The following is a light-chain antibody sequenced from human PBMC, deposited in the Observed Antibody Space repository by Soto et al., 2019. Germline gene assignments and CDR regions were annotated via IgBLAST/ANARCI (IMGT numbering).Light chain of an antibody. V-gene: IGLV2-14*01. J-gene: IGLJ1*01. CDR3: SSYAHGSNCV. CDR1: SSDVGFYNY. CDR2: EVD. Sequence: QSALTQPASVSGSPGQSITISCTGTSSDVGFYNYVSWYQQQHPGKAPKLMIYEVDNRPSGVSIRFSGSKSGNTASLTISGLLAEDEADYYCSSYAHGSNCVFGTGTKVTVL.